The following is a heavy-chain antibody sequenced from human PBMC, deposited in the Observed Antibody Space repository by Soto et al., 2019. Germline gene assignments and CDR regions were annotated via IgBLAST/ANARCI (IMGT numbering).Heavy chain of an antibody. CDR2: ISYDGSNK. Sequence: QVQLVESGGGVVQPGRSLRLSCAASGFTFSSYGMHWVRQAPGKGLEWVAVISYDGSNKYYTDSVKGRFTISRDNSKNTLYLQMNSLRAEDTAVYYCAKERPNYYDSSDYQTDYFDYWGQGPLVTVSS. D-gene: IGHD3-22*01. V-gene: IGHV3-30*18. CDR1: GFTFSSYG. J-gene: IGHJ4*02. CDR3: AKERPNYYDSSDYQTDYFDY.